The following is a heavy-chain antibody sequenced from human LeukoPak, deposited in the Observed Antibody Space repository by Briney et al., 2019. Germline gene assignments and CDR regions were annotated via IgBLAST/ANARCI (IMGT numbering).Heavy chain of an antibody. D-gene: IGHD5-18*01. CDR2: INHSGST. Sequence: PSETLSLTCAVYGGSFSGYYWSWIRQPPGKGLEWIGEINHSGSTNYNPSLKSRVTISVDTSKNQFSLKLSSVTAADTAVYYYARDRRGYSYGSYFDYWGQGTLVTVSS. CDR1: GGSFSGYY. V-gene: IGHV4-34*01. J-gene: IGHJ4*02. CDR3: ARDRRGYSYGSYFDY.